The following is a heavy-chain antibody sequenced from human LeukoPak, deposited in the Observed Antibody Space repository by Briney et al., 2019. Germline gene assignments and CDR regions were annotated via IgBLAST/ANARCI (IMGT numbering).Heavy chain of an antibody. CDR2: INHSGST. V-gene: IGHV4-34*01. CDR1: GGSFSGYY. J-gene: IGHJ2*01. Sequence: SETLSLTCAVYGGSFSGYYWSWIRQPPGKGLEWIGEINHSGSTNYNPSLKSRVTISVDTSKNQFSLKLSSVTAADTAVYYCARDQIQLWSYWYFDLWGRGTLVTVSS. CDR3: ARDQIQLWSYWYFDL. D-gene: IGHD5-18*01.